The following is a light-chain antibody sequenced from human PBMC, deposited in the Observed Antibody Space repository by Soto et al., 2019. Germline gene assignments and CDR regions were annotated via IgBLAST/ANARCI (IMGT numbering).Light chain of an antibody. J-gene: IGKJ1*01. Sequence: EIVLTQSPGTLPLSPGERTTLSCRASQSVSSNFLDWYQQKPGQAPRLLIYGASSRATGIPDRFSGSGSGTDFTLTISRLEPEDFAVYYCQQYETSPRTFGQGTKVEI. V-gene: IGKV3-20*01. CDR3: QQYETSPRT. CDR1: QSVSSNF. CDR2: GAS.